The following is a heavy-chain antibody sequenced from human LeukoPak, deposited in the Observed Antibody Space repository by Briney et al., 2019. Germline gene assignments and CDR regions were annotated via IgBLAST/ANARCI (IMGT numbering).Heavy chain of an antibody. D-gene: IGHD3-3*01. CDR1: GGSISSSSYY. J-gene: IGHJ4*02. CDR3: ARDYITTLDY. CDR2: IYYSGST. Sequence: PSETLSLTCTVSGGSISSSSYYWGWIRQPPGKGLEWIGSIYYSGSTYYNPSLKSRVTISVDTSKNQFSLKLSSVTAADTAVYYCARDYITTLDYWGQGTLVTVSS. V-gene: IGHV4-39*07.